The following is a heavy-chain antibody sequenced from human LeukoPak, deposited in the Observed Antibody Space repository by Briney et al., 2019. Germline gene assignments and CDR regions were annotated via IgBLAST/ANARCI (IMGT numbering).Heavy chain of an antibody. CDR3: ARVYYYTSGSRWGDYFDY. D-gene: IGHD3-10*01. Sequence: PGGSLRLSCAASGFTFSSYWMSWVRQAPGKGLEWVANIKPDGSEKYYVDSVKGRFTISRDSAKNSLYLQMNSLRAEDTAVYYCARVYYYTSGSRWGDYFDYWGQGTLVTVSS. V-gene: IGHV3-7*01. CDR2: IKPDGSEK. CDR1: GFTFSSYW. J-gene: IGHJ4*02.